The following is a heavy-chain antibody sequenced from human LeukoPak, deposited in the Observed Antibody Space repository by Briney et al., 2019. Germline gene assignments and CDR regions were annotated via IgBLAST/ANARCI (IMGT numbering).Heavy chain of an antibody. V-gene: IGHV3-15*01. CDR1: GFTFTNAW. J-gene: IGHJ5*02. CDR2: IKSKTDRGTS. Sequence: GGALRLSCVGSGFTFTNAWMYWVRQAPGKGLEWVGRIKSKTDRGTSDYAAPVTGRFTISRDDSKSTLYLEMNSLKTEDTGVYYCSTLWYGAWGQGTLVTVSS. D-gene: IGHD3-10*01. CDR3: STLWYGA.